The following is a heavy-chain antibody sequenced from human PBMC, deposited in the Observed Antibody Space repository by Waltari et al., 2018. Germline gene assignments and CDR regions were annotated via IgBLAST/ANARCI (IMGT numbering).Heavy chain of an antibody. D-gene: IGHD3-10*01. CDR2: IYNSGST. CDR3: ARHVTMVQGVNY. V-gene: IGHV4-38-2*01. CDR1: GYSISSGYY. J-gene: IGHJ4*02. Sequence: QVQLQESGPGLVKPSETLSLTCAVSGYSISSGYYWGWIRHPPGKGLEWIGSIYNSGSTYYNPSLKSRVTISVDTSKNQFSLKLSSVTAADTAVYYCARHVTMVQGVNYWGQGTLVTVSS.